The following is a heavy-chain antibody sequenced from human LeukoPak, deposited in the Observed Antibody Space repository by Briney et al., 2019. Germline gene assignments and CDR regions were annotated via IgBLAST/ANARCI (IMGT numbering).Heavy chain of an antibody. J-gene: IGHJ4*02. CDR2: MSSSGSVI. V-gene: IGHV3-11*04. CDR1: GFTLSDYY. CDR3: ARVAEIVVVPAAQCLDY. D-gene: IGHD2-2*01. Sequence: GGPLRLSCAASGFTLSDYYMSWMRQAPGKGLEWVSYMSSSGSVIYYADSVKGRFTISRDNAKNSLYLQMNSLRAEDTAVYYCARVAEIVVVPAAQCLDYWGQGTLVTVSS.